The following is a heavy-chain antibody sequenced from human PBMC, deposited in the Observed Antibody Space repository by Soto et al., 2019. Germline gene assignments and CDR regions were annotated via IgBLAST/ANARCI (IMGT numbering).Heavy chain of an antibody. D-gene: IGHD1-7*01. J-gene: IGHJ4*02. CDR3: ASRDPGTSVDY. CDR1: GGSFTSNNW. Sequence: ASETLSLSCAVSGGSFTSNNWWTWVRQPPGQGLEWIGEIYRTGSTNYNPSLKSRVTISLDKSENQFSLKVTSLTAADTAVYYCASRDPGTSVDYWGQGTLVTVSS. CDR2: IYRTGST. V-gene: IGHV4-4*02.